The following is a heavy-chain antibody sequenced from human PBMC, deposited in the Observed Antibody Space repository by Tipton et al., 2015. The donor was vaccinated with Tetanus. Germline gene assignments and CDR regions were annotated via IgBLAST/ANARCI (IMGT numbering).Heavy chain of an antibody. V-gene: IGHV4-31*03. Sequence: TLSLTCTVSGGSNRSGGFYWSWIRQHPVKGLEWIGYIYYTGNTYYNPSLKSRVTISVDTSKNQFSLKLSSVTAADTAVYYCARRSVSARFDDWGQGTLVTVSS. CDR3: ARRSVSARFDD. J-gene: IGHJ4*02. CDR1: GGSNRSGGFY. CDR2: IYYTGNT. D-gene: IGHD6-6*01.